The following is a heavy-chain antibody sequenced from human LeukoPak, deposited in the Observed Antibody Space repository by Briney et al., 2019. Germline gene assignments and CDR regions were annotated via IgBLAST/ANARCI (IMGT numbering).Heavy chain of an antibody. Sequence: SETLSLTCAVSGGSISSYYWSWIPQPPGKGLEWMGYIHYSGSTNYKPSLKSRVTISVDTSKNQSSLMLSSVTAADTAVYYCARHGTYESSGYAFDYWGQGTLVTVSS. D-gene: IGHD3-22*01. CDR3: ARHGTYESSGYAFDY. CDR2: IHYSGST. CDR1: GGSISSYY. V-gene: IGHV4-59*08. J-gene: IGHJ4*02.